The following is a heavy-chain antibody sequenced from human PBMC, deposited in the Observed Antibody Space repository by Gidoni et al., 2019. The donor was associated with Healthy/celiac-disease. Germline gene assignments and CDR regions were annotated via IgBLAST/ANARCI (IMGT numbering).Heavy chain of an antibody. CDR3: ARLRTGGVWIDY. Sequence: QVQLQESGPGLVQPSETLSLTCAVSGYSISSGYYWGWIRQPPGKGLEWIGSIYHSGSTYYNPSLKSRVTISVDTSKNQFSLKLSSVTAADTAVYYCARLRTGGVWIDYWGQGTLVTVSS. CDR2: IYHSGST. J-gene: IGHJ4*02. V-gene: IGHV4-38-2*01. CDR1: GYSISSGYY. D-gene: IGHD2-8*02.